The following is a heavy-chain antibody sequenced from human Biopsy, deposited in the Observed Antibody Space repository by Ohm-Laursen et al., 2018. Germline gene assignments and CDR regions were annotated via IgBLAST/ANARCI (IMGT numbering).Heavy chain of an antibody. CDR2: ISPKSGGT. J-gene: IGHJ4*02. D-gene: IGHD6-19*01. V-gene: IGHV1-2*02. CDR1: GFSFTGYY. CDR3: ALQSVAQMKNFDY. Sequence: ASSVKVSCKASGFSFTGYYIHWVRQAPGQGLEWMGWISPKSGGTNYAQKFQGNITMTKDTSMSTAYMEMSRLRSDDTAVYYCALQSVAQMKNFDYWGQRTLVTVSS.